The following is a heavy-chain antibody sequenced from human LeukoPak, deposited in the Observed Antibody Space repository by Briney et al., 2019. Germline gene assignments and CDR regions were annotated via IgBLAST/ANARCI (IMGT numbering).Heavy chain of an antibody. V-gene: IGHV4-4*07. CDR2: IYTSGST. Sequence: SETLSLTCTVSGDSISSYYWSWIRQPAGKGLEWIGRIYTSGSTNYNPSLKSRVTMSVDTSKNQFSLKLSSVTAADTAVYYCARGSYDSSGYYYYGMDVWGQGTTVTVSS. J-gene: IGHJ6*02. CDR1: GDSISSYY. D-gene: IGHD3-22*01. CDR3: ARGSYDSSGYYYYGMDV.